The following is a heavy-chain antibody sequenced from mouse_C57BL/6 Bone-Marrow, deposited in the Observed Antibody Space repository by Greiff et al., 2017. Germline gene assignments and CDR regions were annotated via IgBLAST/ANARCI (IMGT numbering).Heavy chain of an antibody. CDR2: ISGGGGNT. V-gene: IGHV5-9*01. J-gene: IGHJ1*03. CDR1: GFTFSSYT. Sequence: EVNLVESGGGLVKPGGSLKLSCAASGFTFSSYTMSWVRQTPEKRLEWVATISGGGGNTYYPDSVKGRFTISRDNAKNTLYLQMSSLRSEDTALYYCARRGSWYFDVWGIGTTVTVSS. CDR3: ARRGSWYFDV. D-gene: IGHD1-1*01.